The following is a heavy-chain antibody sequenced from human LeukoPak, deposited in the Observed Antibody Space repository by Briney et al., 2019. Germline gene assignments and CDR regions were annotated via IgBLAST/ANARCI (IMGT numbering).Heavy chain of an antibody. CDR2: IRYDGSNK. D-gene: IGHD1-26*01. J-gene: IGHJ4*02. Sequence: PGGSLRLSCAASGFTFSSYGMHWVRQAPGKGMEWVAFIRYDGSNKYYADSVKGRFTISRDNAKNSLYLQMNSLRAEDTALYYCAKDMFGGGSIVGATSPFDYWGQGTLVTVSS. CDR3: AKDMFGGGSIVGATSPFDY. CDR1: GFTFSSYG. V-gene: IGHV3-30*02.